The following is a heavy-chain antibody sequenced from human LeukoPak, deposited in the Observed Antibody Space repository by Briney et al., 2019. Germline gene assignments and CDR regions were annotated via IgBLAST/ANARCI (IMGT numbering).Heavy chain of an antibody. CDR1: GYTFTSYG. J-gene: IGHJ5*02. CDR2: ISAYTGNT. CDR3: TRDQSSSWPGDWFDP. Sequence: ASVKVSCKASGYTFTSYGISWVRQAPGQGLEWMGWISAYTGNTEYAPKLQGRVTMTIETSTSTAYMELRSLRPDDTALYYCTRDQSSSWPGDWFDPWGQGTLVTVSS. D-gene: IGHD6-13*01. V-gene: IGHV1-18*01.